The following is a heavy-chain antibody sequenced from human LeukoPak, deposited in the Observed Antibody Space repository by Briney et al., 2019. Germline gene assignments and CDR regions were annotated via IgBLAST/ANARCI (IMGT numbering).Heavy chain of an antibody. J-gene: IGHJ5*02. Sequence: GGSLRLSCATSGFTFSNAWMSWVRQAPGKGLEWVGRIKSKTDGGTTDYAAPVKGRFTISRDDSKNTLYLQMNSLRAEDTAVYYCARTMIRATNWFDPWGQGTLVTVSS. V-gene: IGHV3-15*01. CDR2: IKSKTDGGTT. D-gene: IGHD3-22*01. CDR1: GFTFSNAW. CDR3: ARTMIRATNWFDP.